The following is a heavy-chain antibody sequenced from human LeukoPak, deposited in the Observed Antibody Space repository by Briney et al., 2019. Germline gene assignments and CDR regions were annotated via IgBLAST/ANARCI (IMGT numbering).Heavy chain of an antibody. J-gene: IGHJ4*02. V-gene: IGHV1-8*01. CDR1: GYTFTSYD. CDR3: ARDNHDFWSGYLDY. D-gene: IGHD3-3*01. CDR2: MNPNSGNT. Sequence: ASVKVSCKASGYTFTSYDINWVRQATGQGLEWMGWMNPNSGNTGYAQKFQGRVTMTRNTSISTAYMELSSLRSEDTAVYYCARDNHDFWSGYLDYWGQGTLVTVSS.